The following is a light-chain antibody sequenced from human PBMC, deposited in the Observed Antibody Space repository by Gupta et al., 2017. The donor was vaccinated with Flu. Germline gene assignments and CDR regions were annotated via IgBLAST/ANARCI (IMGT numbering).Light chain of an antibody. Sequence: QSALTQPASVSGSPGQSVAIPCTGTSSDVGANNYVSWYQHHPGKTPKLMIYDVSNRPSGVSNRFFGSKSGNTASLTISGLQPEDEADYYCSSYTSSSTLWVFGGGTKLTVL. V-gene: IGLV2-14*01. CDR2: DVS. J-gene: IGLJ3*02. CDR1: SSDVGANNY. CDR3: SSYTSSSTLWV.